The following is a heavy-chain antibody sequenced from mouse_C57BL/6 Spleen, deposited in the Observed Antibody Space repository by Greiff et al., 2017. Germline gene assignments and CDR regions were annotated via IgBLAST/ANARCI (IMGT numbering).Heavy chain of an antibody. CDR2: ISYSGST. Sequence: EVKLEESGPGLAKPSQTLSLTCSVTGYSITSDYWNWIRKFPGNKLEYMGYISYSGSTYYNPSLKSRISITRDTSKNQYYLQLNSVTTEDTATYYCARLITTVVRYFDVWGTGTTVTVSS. D-gene: IGHD1-1*01. CDR3: ARLITTVVRYFDV. J-gene: IGHJ1*03. V-gene: IGHV3-8*01. CDR1: GYSITSDY.